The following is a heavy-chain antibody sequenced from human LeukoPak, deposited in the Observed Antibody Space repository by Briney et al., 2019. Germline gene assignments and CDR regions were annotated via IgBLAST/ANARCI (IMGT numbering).Heavy chain of an antibody. CDR1: GYSFTTYW. CDR2: IYPGDSDI. Sequence: GESLKISCKGSGYSFTTYWIAWVRQMPGQGLEWMGIIYPGDSDIRYSPSFQGQVTISADKSISTAYLQWRSLKASDTAMYYCARPAGLQMATFDYWGQGTLVTVSS. V-gene: IGHV5-51*01. J-gene: IGHJ4*02. D-gene: IGHD5-24*01. CDR3: ARPAGLQMATFDY.